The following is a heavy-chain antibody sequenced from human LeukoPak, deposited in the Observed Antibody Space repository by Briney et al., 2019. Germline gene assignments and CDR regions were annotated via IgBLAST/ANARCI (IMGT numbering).Heavy chain of an antibody. CDR2: TKSKTNGGTT. Sequence: GGSLRLSCAASGFAFSNAWMSWVRQAPGKGLEWIGRTKSKTNGGTTDYAAPVKGRFSISRDDSKNMLFLQMNTLKTKDTAVYYCTSDDPVNRSWGKGSLVTVSS. J-gene: IGHJ4*02. D-gene: IGHD2/OR15-2a*01. CDR3: TSDDPVNRS. CDR1: GFAFSNAW. V-gene: IGHV3-15*01.